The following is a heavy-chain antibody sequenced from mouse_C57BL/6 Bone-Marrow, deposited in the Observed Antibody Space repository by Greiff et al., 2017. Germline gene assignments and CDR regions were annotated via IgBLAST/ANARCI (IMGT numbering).Heavy chain of an antibody. V-gene: IGHV1-39*01. CDR2: INPNYGTT. CDR3: ARGVLGRTGGY. D-gene: IGHD4-1*01. J-gene: IGHJ2*01. Sequence: VQLQQSGPELVKPGASVKLSCTASGYSFTAYNMNWVKQSNGKSLEWIGVINPNYGTTSYNQKFKGKATLTVDQSSSTAYLQLNSLTSEEYAVYYCARGVLGRTGGYWGQGTTLTVSS. CDR1: GYSFTAYN.